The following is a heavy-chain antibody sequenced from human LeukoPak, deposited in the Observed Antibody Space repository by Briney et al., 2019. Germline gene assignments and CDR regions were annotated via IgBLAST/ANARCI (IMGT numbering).Heavy chain of an antibody. CDR2: VYYTGSV. CDR3: ARGVQDYGNYVFDY. Sequence: SETLSLTCTVSGGSISGYYWTWFRPPPGKELEWIGYVYYTGSVRYNPSLKSRHTMSIDTSKNQFSLKLSSVTAADTAVFYCARGVQDYGNYVFDYWGQGTLVTVSS. V-gene: IGHV4-59*01. J-gene: IGHJ4*02. CDR1: GGSISGYY. D-gene: IGHD3-16*01.